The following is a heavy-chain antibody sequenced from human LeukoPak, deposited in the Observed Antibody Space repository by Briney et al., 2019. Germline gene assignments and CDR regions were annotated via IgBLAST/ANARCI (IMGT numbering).Heavy chain of an antibody. V-gene: IGHV3-64D*06. CDR1: GFTFSSYS. D-gene: IGHD1-26*01. Sequence: PGGSLRLSCSASGFTFSSYSLDWVRQAPGKGPEYVSGINNNGGSTQYADSVKGRFTISRDNSKNTVYLQMGSLRPEDTAVYYCVKAKVGATFDSWGQGTLVTVSS. CDR2: INNNGGST. J-gene: IGHJ4*02. CDR3: VKAKVGATFDS.